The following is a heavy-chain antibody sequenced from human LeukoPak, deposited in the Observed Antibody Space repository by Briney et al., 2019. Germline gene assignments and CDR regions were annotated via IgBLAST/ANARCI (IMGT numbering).Heavy chain of an antibody. CDR2: IIPIFGTA. J-gene: IGHJ4*02. Sequence: ASVKVSCKASGGTFSNYAISWVRQAPGQGLEWMGAIIPIFGTANYAQKFQGRVTITADESTSTAYMELSSLRSEDTAVYYCASGVYYDSSGYSFEYWGQGTLVTVSS. CDR1: GGTFSNYA. D-gene: IGHD3-22*01. V-gene: IGHV1-69*13. CDR3: ASGVYYDSSGYSFEY.